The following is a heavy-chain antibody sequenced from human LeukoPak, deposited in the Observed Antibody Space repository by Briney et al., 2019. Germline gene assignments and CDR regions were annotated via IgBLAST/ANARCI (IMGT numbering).Heavy chain of an antibody. V-gene: IGHV1-46*01. Sequence: ASVKASCKASGYTFTTYYMHWVRQAPGQGLEWMGIINPSAGSTNYAQNFQGRVTMTRDTSTSTVYMELSSLTSEDTAVYFCARDPRGYGDHADYWGQGTLVTVSS. CDR3: ARDPRGYGDHADY. D-gene: IGHD4-17*01. CDR1: GYTFTTYY. J-gene: IGHJ4*02. CDR2: INPSAGST.